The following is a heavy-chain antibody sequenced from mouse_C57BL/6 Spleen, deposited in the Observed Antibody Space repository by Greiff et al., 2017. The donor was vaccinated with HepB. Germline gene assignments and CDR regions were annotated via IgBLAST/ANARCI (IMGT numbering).Heavy chain of an antibody. Sequence: QVHVKQSGAELVRPGASVTLSCKASGYTFTDYEMHWVKQTPVHGLEWIGAIDPETGGTAYNQKFKGKAILTADKSSSTAYMELRSLTSEDSAVYYCTERGGVVATNYWGQGTTLTVSS. J-gene: IGHJ2*01. CDR3: TERGGVVATNY. CDR2: IDPETGGT. D-gene: IGHD1-1*01. CDR1: GYTFTDYE. V-gene: IGHV1-15*01.